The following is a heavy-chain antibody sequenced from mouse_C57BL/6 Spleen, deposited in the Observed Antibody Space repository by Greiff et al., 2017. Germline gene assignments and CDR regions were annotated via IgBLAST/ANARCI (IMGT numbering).Heavy chain of an antibody. CDR3: ARYWDGVDY. Sequence: QVQLQQSGPELVKPGASVKISCKASGYAFSSSWMNWVKQRPGKGLEWIGRIYPGDGDTNYNGKFKGKATLTADKSSSTAYMQLSSLTSEDSAVYFCARYWDGVDYWGQGTTLTVSS. CDR1: GYAFSSSW. D-gene: IGHD4-1*01. V-gene: IGHV1-82*01. J-gene: IGHJ2*01. CDR2: IYPGDGDT.